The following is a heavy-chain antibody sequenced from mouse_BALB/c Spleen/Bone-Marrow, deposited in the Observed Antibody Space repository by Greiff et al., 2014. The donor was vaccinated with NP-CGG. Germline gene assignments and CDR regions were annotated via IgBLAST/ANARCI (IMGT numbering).Heavy chain of an antibody. J-gene: IGHJ2*01. CDR3: TRGGNWEDFDY. D-gene: IGHD4-1*01. V-gene: IGHV5-17*02. CDR1: GFTFSSFG. CDR2: ISSGSSTI. Sequence: EVKLEESGGGLVQPGGSRKLSCAASGFTFSSFGMHWVRQAPERGLEWVAYISSGSSTIFYADTVKGRFTISRDNPKNTLFLQMTSLRSEDTAMYYCTRGGNWEDFDYWGQGTTITVSS.